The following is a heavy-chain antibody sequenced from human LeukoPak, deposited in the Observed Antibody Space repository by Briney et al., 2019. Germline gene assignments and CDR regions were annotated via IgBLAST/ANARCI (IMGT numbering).Heavy chain of an antibody. Sequence: GGSLRLSCAASGFTVSSNYMSWVRQAPGKGLEWVSVIYSGGSTYYADSVKGRFTISRDNSKNTPYLQMNSLRAEDTAVYYCARGPYSSSWYTAEVAYFDYWGQGTLVTVSS. CDR1: GFTVSSNY. J-gene: IGHJ4*02. D-gene: IGHD6-13*01. V-gene: IGHV3-53*01. CDR3: ARGPYSSSWYTAEVAYFDY. CDR2: IYSGGST.